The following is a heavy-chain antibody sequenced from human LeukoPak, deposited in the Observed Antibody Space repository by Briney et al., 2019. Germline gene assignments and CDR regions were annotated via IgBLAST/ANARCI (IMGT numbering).Heavy chain of an antibody. J-gene: IGHJ4*02. CDR3: AGHPSWSGYVFDY. D-gene: IGHD3-3*01. CDR2: INWNGGNT. CDR1: GFTFDDYG. Sequence: GGSLRLSCAASGFTFDDYGMSWVRHAPGKGLEWVSCINWNGGNTGYADSVKGRFTITREKAKNSLYLQMNGLRAEDTALYYCAGHPSWSGYVFDYWGQGTLVTVSS. V-gene: IGHV3-20*04.